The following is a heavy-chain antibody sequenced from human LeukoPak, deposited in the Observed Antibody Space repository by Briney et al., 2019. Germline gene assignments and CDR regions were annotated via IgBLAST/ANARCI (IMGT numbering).Heavy chain of an antibody. CDR1: GFTFSNAW. D-gene: IGHD3-10*01. J-gene: IGHJ4*02. V-gene: IGHV3-15*01. CDR3: IVGGSYYTY. CDR2: IKSKAAGGTT. Sequence: GGSLRRSCAASGFTFSNAWMSWVRQAPGKGLEWVGRIKSKAAGGTTDYAAPVQGRFTISRDDSENTLYLQMNSLKTEDAAVYYCIVGGSYYTYWGQGTLVTVSS.